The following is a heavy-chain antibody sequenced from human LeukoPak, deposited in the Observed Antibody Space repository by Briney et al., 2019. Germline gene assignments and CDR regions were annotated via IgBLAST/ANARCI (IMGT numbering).Heavy chain of an antibody. CDR1: GFTFSSYW. Sequence: PGGSLRLSFAASGFTFSSYWMSWVRQAPGKGLEWVSSISYTGTYIYYADSVKGRFTISRDNAQNSLYLQMNSLRAEDTAIYYCVRDRGTYRPIDYWGQGTLVTVSS. CDR3: VRDRGTYRPIDY. J-gene: IGHJ4*02. V-gene: IGHV3-21*04. CDR2: ISYTGTYI. D-gene: IGHD1-26*01.